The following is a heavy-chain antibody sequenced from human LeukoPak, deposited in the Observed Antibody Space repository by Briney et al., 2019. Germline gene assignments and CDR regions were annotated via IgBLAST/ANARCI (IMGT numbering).Heavy chain of an antibody. Sequence: PSETLSLTCAVYGGSFSGYYWSWIRQPPGKGLEWIGEINHSGSTNYNPSLKSRVTISVDTSKNQFSLKLSSVTAADTAVYYCARGRAAAGTWLPSGFDPWGQGTLVTVSS. CDR2: INHSGST. D-gene: IGHD6-13*01. J-gene: IGHJ5*02. V-gene: IGHV4-34*01. CDR3: ARGRAAAGTWLPSGFDP. CDR1: GGSFSGYY.